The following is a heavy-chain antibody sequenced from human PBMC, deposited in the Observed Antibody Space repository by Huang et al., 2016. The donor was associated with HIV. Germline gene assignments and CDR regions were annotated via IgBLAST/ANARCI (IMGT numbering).Heavy chain of an antibody. Sequence: EVQLVESGGGLVKPGGSLRLSCAASGFTFSSYSMNWVRQAPGKGLGWVSSISSSSSYIYYADSVKGRFTISRDNAKNSLYLQMNSLRAEDTAVYYCARAVPTPNRFGVGGFDYWGQGTLVTVSS. D-gene: IGHD3-3*01. V-gene: IGHV3-21*01. CDR2: ISSSSSYI. J-gene: IGHJ4*02. CDR1: GFTFSSYS. CDR3: ARAVPTPNRFGVGGFDY.